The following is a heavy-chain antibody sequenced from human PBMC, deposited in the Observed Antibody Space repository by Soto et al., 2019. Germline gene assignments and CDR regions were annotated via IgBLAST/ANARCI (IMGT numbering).Heavy chain of an antibody. D-gene: IGHD3-22*01. V-gene: IGHV3-48*02. J-gene: IGHJ4*02. Sequence: EVQLVESGGGLVQPGGSLRLSCAASGFTFSSYSMNWVRQAPGKGLEWVSYISSSSSTIYYADSVKGRFTISRDNAKNSLYLQMNSLRDEDTAVYDCARDSRYYDSSGSFDYWGQGTLVTVSS. CDR3: ARDSRYYDSSGSFDY. CDR2: ISSSSSTI. CDR1: GFTFSSYS.